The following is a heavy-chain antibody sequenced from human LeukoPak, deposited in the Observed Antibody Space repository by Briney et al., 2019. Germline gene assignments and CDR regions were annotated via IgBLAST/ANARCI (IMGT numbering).Heavy chain of an antibody. CDR3: AKSESSTSGVNFGFLEWLLFNYYYMDV. Sequence: PGGSLRLSCAASGFTFRSYAMNWVRQAPGKGLEWVSVISGSGSSTDYADSVKGRFTISRDNSKNTLYLQMSSLRAEDTAVYYCAKSESSTSGVNFGFLEWLLFNYYYMDVWGKGTTVTVSS. D-gene: IGHD3-3*01. V-gene: IGHV3-23*01. J-gene: IGHJ6*03. CDR2: ISGSGSST. CDR1: GFTFRSYA.